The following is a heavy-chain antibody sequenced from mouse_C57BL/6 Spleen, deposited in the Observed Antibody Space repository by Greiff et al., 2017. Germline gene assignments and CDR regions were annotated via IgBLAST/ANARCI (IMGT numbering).Heavy chain of an antibody. J-gene: IGHJ3*01. D-gene: IGHD2-4*01. CDR1: GYTFTSYW. V-gene: IGHV1-64*01. Sequence: QVQLKQPGAELVKPGASVKLSCKASGYTFTSYWMHWVKQRPGQGLEWIGMIHPNSGSTNYNEKFKSKATLTVDKSSSTAYMQLSSLTSEDSAVYYCARVYDYDVSWFAYWGQGTLVTVSA. CDR3: ARVYDYDVSWFAY. CDR2: IHPNSGST.